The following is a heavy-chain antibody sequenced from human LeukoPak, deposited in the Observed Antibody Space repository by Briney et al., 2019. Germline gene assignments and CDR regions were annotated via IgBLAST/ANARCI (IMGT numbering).Heavy chain of an antibody. D-gene: IGHD5-12*01. CDR2: ISYDGSNK. Sequence: PGGSLRLSCSASGFTLNSFAMHWVRQAPGKGLEWVAVISYDGSNKYYADSVKGRFTISRDNSKNTLYLQMNSLRAEDTAVYYCANLNSGYDFVYPPYDYWGQGTLVTVSS. CDR3: ANLNSGYDFVYPPYDY. CDR1: GFTLNSFA. J-gene: IGHJ4*02. V-gene: IGHV3-30*04.